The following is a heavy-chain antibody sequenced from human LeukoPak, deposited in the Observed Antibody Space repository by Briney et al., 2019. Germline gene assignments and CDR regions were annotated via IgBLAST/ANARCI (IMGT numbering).Heavy chain of an antibody. CDR2: ISGNGGNT. D-gene: IGHD4-17*01. V-gene: IGHV3-23*01. CDR3: AKVLYGVGLDY. Sequence: PGGSLRLSCAASGFTFTSYAMSWVRQAPGMGLEWVSTISGNGGNTYYADSVKGRFTISRDNSKNTLYLQLNSLRAEDTAVYYRAKVLYGVGLDYWGQGTLVTVSS. CDR1: GFTFTSYA. J-gene: IGHJ4*02.